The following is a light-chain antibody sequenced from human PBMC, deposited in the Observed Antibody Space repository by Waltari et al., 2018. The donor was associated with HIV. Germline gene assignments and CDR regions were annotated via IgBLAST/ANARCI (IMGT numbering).Light chain of an antibody. V-gene: IGKV3-20*01. CDR2: GAS. CDR3: QQYGASPYT. Sequence: EIALTQSPATLTLSPGERATLSCRASQSVSSSYLAWYQQKPDQAPRLLIYGASNRATDIPDRFSGSGSGTDFTLTISRLEPEDSAVYCCQQYGASPYTFGLGTKLEI. J-gene: IGKJ2*01. CDR1: QSVSSSY.